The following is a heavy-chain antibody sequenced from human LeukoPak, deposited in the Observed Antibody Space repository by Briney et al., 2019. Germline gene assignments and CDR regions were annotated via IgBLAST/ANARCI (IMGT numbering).Heavy chain of an antibody. Sequence: GGSLRLSCAASGFTFSSYAMHWVRQAPGKGLEWVAVMSYDGTNKYYADSVKGRFTISRDNSKNTLYLQMNSLRAEDTAVYYCARVPGYDSSGYFDYWGQGTVVTVSS. CDR3: ARVPGYDSSGYFDY. CDR2: MSYDGTNK. CDR1: GFTFSSYA. D-gene: IGHD3-22*01. J-gene: IGHJ4*02. V-gene: IGHV3-30-3*01.